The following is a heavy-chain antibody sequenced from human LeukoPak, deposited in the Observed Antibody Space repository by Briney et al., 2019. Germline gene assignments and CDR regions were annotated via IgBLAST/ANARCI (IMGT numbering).Heavy chain of an antibody. Sequence: GGALEISFQGSGCGFTSYWIGWVRPMPGKGLGWMGIIYPGDSDTRYSPSFQGQVTISADKSISTAYLQWSSLKASDTAMYYCARLPRVLQQQPYEYWGQGTLDTVSS. CDR1: GCGFTSYW. CDR3: ARLPRVLQQQPYEY. D-gene: IGHD6-13*01. V-gene: IGHV5-51*01. CDR2: IYPGDSDT. J-gene: IGHJ4*02.